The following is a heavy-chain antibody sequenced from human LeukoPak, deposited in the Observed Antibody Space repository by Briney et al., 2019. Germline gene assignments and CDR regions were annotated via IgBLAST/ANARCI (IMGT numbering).Heavy chain of an antibody. V-gene: IGHV4-39*07. Sequence: SETLSLTCTVSGVSISSSNYYWGWIRQPPGKGLEWIGSIFYSGSTYYNPSLKSRVTISVDTSKNQFSLKLNSVTAADTAVYYCARGLGEMATVWGQGTLVTVSS. D-gene: IGHD5-24*01. CDR1: GVSISSSNYY. J-gene: IGHJ4*02. CDR3: ARGLGEMATV. CDR2: IFYSGST.